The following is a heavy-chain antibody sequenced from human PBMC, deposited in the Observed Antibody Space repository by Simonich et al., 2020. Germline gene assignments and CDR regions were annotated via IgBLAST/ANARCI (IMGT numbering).Heavy chain of an antibody. CDR1: GFTFRSYS. D-gene: IGHD3-3*01. CDR2: ISRCRSYI. V-gene: IGHV3-21*01. CDR3: ARKRFLEWFFDY. Sequence: EVQLVESGGGLVKPGGSLRLSCAASGFTFRSYSMNWVRQAPGKGLECVSTISRCRSYIYYADSVKGRFTISRDNAKNSLYLQMNSLRAEDTAVYYCARKRFLEWFFDYWGQGTLVTVSS. J-gene: IGHJ4*02.